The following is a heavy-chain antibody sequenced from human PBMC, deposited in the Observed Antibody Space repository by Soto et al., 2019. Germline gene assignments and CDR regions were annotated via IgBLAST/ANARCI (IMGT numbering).Heavy chain of an antibody. J-gene: IGHJ2*01. V-gene: IGHV3-23*01. CDR2: MSGSGGSP. CDR3: AKDSDLRDRIFWYFDL. D-gene: IGHD2-15*01. CDR1: GFTLSSYA. Sequence: EVQLLESGGGLVQPGGSLRLSCAASGFTLSSYAMGWVRQAPGKGLEWVSTMSGSGGSPYYADSVKGRFTISRDNSKNILYLQMNSLRAEDTAVYYCAKDSDLRDRIFWYFDLWGRGTLVTVSS.